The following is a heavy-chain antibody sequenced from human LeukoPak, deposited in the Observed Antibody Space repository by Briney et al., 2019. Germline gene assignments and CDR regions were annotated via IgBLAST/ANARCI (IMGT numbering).Heavy chain of an antibody. V-gene: IGHV4-59*01. D-gene: IGHD3-10*01. CDR1: GGSISSYY. J-gene: IGHJ3*02. CDR3: ARAKVTMVRGVIVDAFDI. Sequence: SETLSLTCTVSGGSISSYYWSWIRQPPGKGLEWIGYIYYSGSTNYNPSLKSRVTISVDTSKSQFSLKLSSVTAADTAVYYCARAKVTMVRGVIVDAFDIWGQGTMVTVSS. CDR2: IYYSGST.